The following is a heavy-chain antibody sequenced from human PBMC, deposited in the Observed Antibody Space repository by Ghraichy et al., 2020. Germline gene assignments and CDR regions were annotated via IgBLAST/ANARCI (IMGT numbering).Heavy chain of an antibody. Sequence: ASVKVSCKASGYTFTNHDINWVRQATGQGLEWMGWMNPNSGHTGYAQKFQGRVSMTRSTSISTAYMELSGLRSEDTAVYYCARDLDTVAYWGQGTLVTVSS. V-gene: IGHV1-8*01. CDR1: GYTFTNHD. D-gene: IGHD4-23*01. CDR3: ARDLDTVAY. J-gene: IGHJ4*02. CDR2: MNPNSGHT.